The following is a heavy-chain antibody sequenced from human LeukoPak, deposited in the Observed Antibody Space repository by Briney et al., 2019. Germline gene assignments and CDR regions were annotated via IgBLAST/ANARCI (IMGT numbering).Heavy chain of an antibody. CDR2: MNPNSGNT. Sequence: GASVKVSCKASGDTLIINDINWVRQATGQGLEWMGWMNPNSGNTGYAQKFQGRVTMTRDTSITTAYMELSDLRSEDTAVYYCARVTAAGSWTFDIWGQGTTVTVSS. J-gene: IGHJ3*02. V-gene: IGHV1-8*02. CDR3: ARVTAAGSWTFDI. CDR1: GDTLIIND. D-gene: IGHD6-13*01.